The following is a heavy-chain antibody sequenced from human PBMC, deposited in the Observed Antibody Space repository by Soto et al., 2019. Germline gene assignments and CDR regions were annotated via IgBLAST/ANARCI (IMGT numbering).Heavy chain of an antibody. Sequence: PGGSLRLSCAASGFTFDDYTMHWVRQAPGKGLEWVSLISWDGGSTYYADSVKGRFTISRDNSKNSLYLQMNSLRTEDTALYYCAKDFYRLEYSSSCDYWGQGTLVTVSS. CDR3: AKDFYRLEYSSSCDY. CDR1: GFTFDDYT. D-gene: IGHD6-6*01. V-gene: IGHV3-43*01. CDR2: ISWDGGST. J-gene: IGHJ4*02.